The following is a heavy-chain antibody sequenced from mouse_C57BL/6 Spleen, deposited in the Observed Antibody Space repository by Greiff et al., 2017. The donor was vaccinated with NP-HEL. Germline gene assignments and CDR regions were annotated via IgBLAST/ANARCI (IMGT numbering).Heavy chain of an antibody. CDR2: IHPNSGST. V-gene: IGHV1-64*01. CDR3: AREKEDYYGSSFDY. Sequence: QVQLQQSGAELVKPGASVKLSCKASGYTFTSYWMHWVKQRPGQGLEWIGMIHPNSGSTNYNEKFKSKATLTVDKSSSTAYMQLSSLTSEDSAVYYCAREKEDYYGSSFDYWGQGTTLTVSS. J-gene: IGHJ2*01. CDR1: GYTFTSYW. D-gene: IGHD1-1*01.